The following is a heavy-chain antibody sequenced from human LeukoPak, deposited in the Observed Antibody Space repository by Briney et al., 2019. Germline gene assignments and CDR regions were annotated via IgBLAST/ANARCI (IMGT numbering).Heavy chain of an antibody. V-gene: IGHV3-23*01. D-gene: IGHD6-19*01. Sequence: GGSLRLSCAASGFTFSSYAMSWVRQAPGKGLEWVSAISGSGGSNYYADSVKGRFTISRDNSKKTLYLQMNSLRAEDTAVYYCAKGSIAVAARSSDYWGQGTLVTVSS. CDR2: ISGSGGSN. CDR3: AKGSIAVAARSSDY. CDR1: GFTFSSYA. J-gene: IGHJ4*02.